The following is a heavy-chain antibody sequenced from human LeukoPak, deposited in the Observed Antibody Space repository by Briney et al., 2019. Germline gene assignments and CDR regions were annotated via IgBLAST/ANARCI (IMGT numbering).Heavy chain of an antibody. CDR3: ARADQTTGTTNYDS. D-gene: IGHD1-1*01. Sequence: ASVKVSCKASGYTFTSYDINWVRQATGQGLEWMGWMNPNSGNTGYAQKFQGRVTMTRNTSISTAYMELSSPRSEDTAAYYCARADQTTGTTNYDSWGQGTLVTVSS. J-gene: IGHJ5*01. CDR1: GYTFTSYD. CDR2: MNPNSGNT. V-gene: IGHV1-8*01.